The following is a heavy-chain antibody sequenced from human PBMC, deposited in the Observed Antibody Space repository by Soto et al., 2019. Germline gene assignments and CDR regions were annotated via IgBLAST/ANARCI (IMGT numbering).Heavy chain of an antibody. CDR1: GGSFSGYY. J-gene: IGHJ5*02. Sequence: SETLSLTCAVYGGSFSGYYLSWIRQPPGKGLEWIGEINHSGSTNYNPSLKSRVTISVDTSKNQFSLKLSSVTAADTAVYYCARAMVMITFGGVIVHNWFDPWGQGTLVTVSS. D-gene: IGHD3-16*02. CDR3: ARAMVMITFGGVIVHNWFDP. CDR2: INHSGST. V-gene: IGHV4-34*01.